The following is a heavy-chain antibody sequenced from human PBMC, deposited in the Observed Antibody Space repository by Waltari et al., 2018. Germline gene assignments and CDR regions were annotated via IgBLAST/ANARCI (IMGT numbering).Heavy chain of an antibody. V-gene: IGHV4-39*01. CDR3: ARSLHIFRAAAGMFDY. Sequence: QLQLQESGPGLLKPSGTLSLTCTVSDDSISSGDYYWGWIRQSPGKGPEWIGGVYYSGSTSYNTSLKRRVTISVDTSKKQFSLKLSSVTAADTAVYYCARSLHIFRAAAGMFDYWGQGTLVTVSS. D-gene: IGHD6-13*01. CDR2: VYYSGST. CDR1: DDSISSGDYY. J-gene: IGHJ4*02.